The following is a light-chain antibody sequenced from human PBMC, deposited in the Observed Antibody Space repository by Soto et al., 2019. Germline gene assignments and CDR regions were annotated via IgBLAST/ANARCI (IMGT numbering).Light chain of an antibody. V-gene: IGKV3D-20*01. CDR3: QHYATSPYT. J-gene: IGKJ2*01. CDR2: DAS. Sequence: EIVLTQSPATLSLSPGEGATLSCGASQSVSSSYLAWDQQKPGLAPRLLIYDASSRATGIPDRFSGSGSGTDFTLTISRLEPEDFAVYYCQHYATSPYTFGQGTKLEIK. CDR1: QSVSSSY.